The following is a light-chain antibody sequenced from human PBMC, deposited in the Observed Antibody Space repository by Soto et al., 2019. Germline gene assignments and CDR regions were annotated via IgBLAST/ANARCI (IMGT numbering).Light chain of an antibody. J-gene: IGKJ1*01. CDR2: AAS. Sequence: DIQLTQSPSFLSASVGDRVTITCRASQAISSYLAWFQQRPGKAPKVLIYAASTLQSGVPSRFSGSASGTEFTLTIGSLQPEDFATYFCQQLNSYPWTFGQGTKVEIK. CDR3: QQLNSYPWT. V-gene: IGKV1-9*01. CDR1: QAISSY.